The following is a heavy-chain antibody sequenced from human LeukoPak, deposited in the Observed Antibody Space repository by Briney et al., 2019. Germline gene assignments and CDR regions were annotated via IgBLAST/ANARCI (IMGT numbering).Heavy chain of an antibody. CDR2: INPNSGGT. D-gene: IGHD2-15*01. J-gene: IGHJ6*04. CDR1: GYTFTGYY. CDR3: ASATLRCSGGSCYEMDV. Sequence: GASVKVSCKASGYTFTGYYMHWVRQAPGQGLEWMGWINPNSGGTNYAQKLQGRVTMTTDTSTSTAYMELRSLRSDDTAVYYCASATLRCSGGSCYEMDVWGKGTTVTVSS. V-gene: IGHV1-2*02.